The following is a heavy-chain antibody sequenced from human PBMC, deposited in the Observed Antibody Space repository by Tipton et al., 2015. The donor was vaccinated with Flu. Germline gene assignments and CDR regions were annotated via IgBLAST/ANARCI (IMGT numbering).Heavy chain of an antibody. J-gene: IGHJ4*02. Sequence: LRLSCAASGFTFSDYGIHWVRQAPGKGLEWVALMRSDGNKKYYADSVKGRFIISRDNSKNTVYVQMNGLRPEDTAVYYCAKGHQLANGELDYWGQGTLVTVSS. CDR3: AKGHQLANGELDY. D-gene: IGHD1-1*01. CDR1: GFTFSDYG. CDR2: MRSDGNKK. V-gene: IGHV3-30*02.